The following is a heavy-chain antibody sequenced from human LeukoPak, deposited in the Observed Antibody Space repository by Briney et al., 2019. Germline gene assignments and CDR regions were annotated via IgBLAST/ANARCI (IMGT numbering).Heavy chain of an antibody. Sequence: PGGSLRLSCAASGFTFSSYAMSWVRQAPGKGLEWIGEINHSGSTNYNPSLKSRVTISVDTSKNQFSLKLSSVTAADTAVYYCARHPLDFWGQGTLVTVSS. J-gene: IGHJ4*02. D-gene: IGHD3-3*01. CDR2: INHSGST. V-gene: IGHV4-34*01. CDR1: GFTFSSYA. CDR3: ARHPLDF.